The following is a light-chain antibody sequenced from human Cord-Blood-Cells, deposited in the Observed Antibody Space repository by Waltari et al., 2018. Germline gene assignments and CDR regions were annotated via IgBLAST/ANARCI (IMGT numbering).Light chain of an antibody. J-gene: IGKJ1*01. CDR3: QQYGSSPT. CDR2: GAS. Sequence: EIVLTQSPGTLSLSPGESATLSCRASQSVSSSYSAWYQQNPGQATRLLIYGASSRATGIPDRFSGSGSRTDFTLTSSRLEPEDVAVYYCQQYGSSPTFGQGTKVEIK. V-gene: IGKV3-20*01. CDR1: QSVSSSY.